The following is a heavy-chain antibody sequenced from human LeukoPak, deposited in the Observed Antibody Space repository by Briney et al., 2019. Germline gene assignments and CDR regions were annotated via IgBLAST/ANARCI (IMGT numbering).Heavy chain of an antibody. Sequence: SETLSLTCNVSGGSISSHYWSWIRQPPGKGLEWIGYIYYSGSTNYNPSLKSRVTISVDTSKNQSSLKLSSVTAADTAVYYCARDIRAGTTLDSWGQGTLVTVSS. J-gene: IGHJ5*01. CDR3: ARDIRAGTTLDS. CDR1: GGSISSHY. D-gene: IGHD1-7*01. V-gene: IGHV4-59*11. CDR2: IYYSGST.